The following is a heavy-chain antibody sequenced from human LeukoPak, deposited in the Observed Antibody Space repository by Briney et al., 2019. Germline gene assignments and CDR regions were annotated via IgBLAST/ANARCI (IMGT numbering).Heavy chain of an antibody. CDR1: GGSFSGYY. CDR2: INHSGST. V-gene: IGHV4-34*01. Sequence: SETLSPTCAVYGGSFSGYYWSWIRQPPGKGLEWIGEINHSGSTNYNPSLKSRVTISVDTSKNQFSLKLSSVTAADTAVYYCARGTSARPFDYWGQGTLVTVSS. CDR3: ARGTSARPFDY. J-gene: IGHJ4*02. D-gene: IGHD6-6*01.